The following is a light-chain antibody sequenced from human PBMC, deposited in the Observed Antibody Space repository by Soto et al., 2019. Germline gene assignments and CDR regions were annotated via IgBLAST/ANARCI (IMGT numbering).Light chain of an antibody. V-gene: IGKV3-15*01. Sequence: EIEMTQSPATLSVSPGERATLSCRASQSVSSNLAWYQQKPGQAPRLLIYGASTRATGIPARFSGSGSGTEFTFTISSLQSEDFAVYYCQQYNNWPPGTFGQGTKLEIK. CDR1: QSVSSN. CDR2: GAS. CDR3: QQYNNWPPGT. J-gene: IGKJ2*01.